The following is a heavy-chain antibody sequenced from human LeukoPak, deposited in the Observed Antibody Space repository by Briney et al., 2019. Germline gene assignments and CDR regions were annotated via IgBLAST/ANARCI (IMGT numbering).Heavy chain of an antibody. Sequence: SETLSLTCTASGGSISNYYWSWIRQPPGKGLEWIGYITYSGSTDHNPSLKSRVTISVDASKNQFSLKLTSVTAADTAVYYCVRHTTSGWYQVVYWGQGTLVTVSS. CDR2: ITYSGST. V-gene: IGHV4-59*01. CDR1: GGSISNYY. D-gene: IGHD6-19*01. J-gene: IGHJ4*02. CDR3: VRHTTSGWYQVVY.